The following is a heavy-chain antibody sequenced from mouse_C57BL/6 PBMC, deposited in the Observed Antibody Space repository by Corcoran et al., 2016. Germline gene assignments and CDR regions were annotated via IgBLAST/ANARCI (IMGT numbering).Heavy chain of an antibody. Sequence: EVHLQQSGPELVKPGASVKMSCKASGYTFTDYNMHWVNQSHGKSLEWIGYIHPNNGGTSYNQKFKGKATLTVNKSSSTDYMELHSLTSEDSAVYYCAREEDYYGSSWYFDVWGTGTTVTVSS. V-gene: IGHV1-22*01. CDR2: IHPNNGGT. D-gene: IGHD1-1*01. CDR3: AREEDYYGSSWYFDV. CDR1: GYTFTDYN. J-gene: IGHJ1*03.